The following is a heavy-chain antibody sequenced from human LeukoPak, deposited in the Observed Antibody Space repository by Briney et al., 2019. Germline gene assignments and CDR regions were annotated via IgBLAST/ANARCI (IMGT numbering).Heavy chain of an antibody. CDR2: IYDSGST. Sequence: TSETLSLTCTVSGGSIRSSYYYWGWIRQPPGKGLEWIGSIYDSGSTYYNPSLKSRVIISVDTSKNQFSLKLNSVTAADTAVYYCVRDSDDYYWALDFWGQGTPVTVSS. V-gene: IGHV4-39*02. J-gene: IGHJ4*02. CDR3: VRDSDDYYWALDF. D-gene: IGHD3-10*01. CDR1: GGSIRSSYYY.